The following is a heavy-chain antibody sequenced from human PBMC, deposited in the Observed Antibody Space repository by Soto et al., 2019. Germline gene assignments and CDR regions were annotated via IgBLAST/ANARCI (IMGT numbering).Heavy chain of an antibody. CDR2: IYHSGST. V-gene: IGHV4-38-2*01. CDR3: ARGVYYYDSSGYYYFDH. Sequence: PSETLSLTCAVSGYPISSGYYWGWIRQPPGKGLEWIGSIYHSGSTYYNPSLKSRVTISVDTSKNQFSLKLSSVTAADTAVYYCARGVYYYDSSGYYYFDHWGQGTLVTVSS. J-gene: IGHJ4*02. CDR1: GYPISSGYY. D-gene: IGHD3-22*01.